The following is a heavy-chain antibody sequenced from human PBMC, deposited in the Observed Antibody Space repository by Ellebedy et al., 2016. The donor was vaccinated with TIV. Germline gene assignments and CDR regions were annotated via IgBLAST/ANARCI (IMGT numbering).Heavy chain of an antibody. Sequence: SETLSLTCAVYGGSFSGDYWSWIRQPPGKGLEWIGEINHSGSNNFNPSLKSRVTISVDTSKNEFSLRLSFVTAADTAVYYCARGPKSDYRAAYYSYYYGMDVWGQGTTVTVSS. CDR2: INHSGSN. D-gene: IGHD4-17*01. CDR3: ARGPKSDYRAAYYSYYYGMDV. V-gene: IGHV4-34*01. J-gene: IGHJ6*02. CDR1: GGSFSGDY.